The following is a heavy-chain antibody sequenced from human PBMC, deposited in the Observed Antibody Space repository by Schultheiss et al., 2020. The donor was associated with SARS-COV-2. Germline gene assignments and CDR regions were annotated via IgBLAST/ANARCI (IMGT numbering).Heavy chain of an antibody. Sequence: GESLKISCKGSGYSFTSYWIGWVRQMLGKGLEWMGIIYPGDSDTRYSPSFQGQVTISADKSISTAYLQWSSLKASDTAMYYCARHYYDFWTGRKYYYYGMDVWGQGTTVTVSS. D-gene: IGHD3-3*01. J-gene: IGHJ6*02. CDR1: GYSFTSYW. CDR2: IYPGDSDT. V-gene: IGHV5-51*01. CDR3: ARHYYDFWTGRKYYYYGMDV.